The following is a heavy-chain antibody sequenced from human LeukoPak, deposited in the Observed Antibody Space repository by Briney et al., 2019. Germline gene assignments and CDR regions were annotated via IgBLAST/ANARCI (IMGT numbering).Heavy chain of an antibody. CDR3: ARSVSACAGRGWFDP. CDR2: MYYTGTT. Sequence: SETLSLTCSVSGGSIRSLGYSWGWIRQPPGKGLEWIASMYYTGTTYYNPSLKSRVTMSVDTSKNQFSLNLTSVTAADTAVFYCARSVSACAGRGWFDPWGQGTLVTVSS. J-gene: IGHJ5*02. CDR1: GGSIRSLGYS. V-gene: IGHV4-39*07. D-gene: IGHD1-26*01.